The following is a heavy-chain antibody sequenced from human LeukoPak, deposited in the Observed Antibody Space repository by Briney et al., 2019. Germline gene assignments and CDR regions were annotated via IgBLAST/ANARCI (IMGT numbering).Heavy chain of an antibody. CDR3: TRGLHDY. CDR2: MTEDGNNE. V-gene: IGHV3-7*01. D-gene: IGHD2-15*01. CDR1: AVTMSGYW. Sequence: GGSLRLSCAASAVTMSGYWMNWVRQAPGKGLEWVASMTEDGNNEFYVDSVKGRFTISGDNAKNSLYLQMNSLRADDTAVYYCTRGLHDYWGQGTLVTVS. J-gene: IGHJ4*02.